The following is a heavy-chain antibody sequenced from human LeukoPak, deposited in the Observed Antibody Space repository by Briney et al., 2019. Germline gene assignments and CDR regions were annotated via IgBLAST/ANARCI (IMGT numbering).Heavy chain of an antibody. CDR1: GFTFSSYA. V-gene: IGHV3-30-3*01. D-gene: IGHD4-17*01. J-gene: IGHJ4*02. CDR3: ARGTTVTTLHLDY. CDR2: ISYDGSNK. Sequence: GRSLRLSCAASGFTFSSYAMHWVRQAPAKGLEWVAVISYDGSNKYYADSVKGRFTISRDNSKNTLYLQMNSLRAEDTAVYYCARGTTVTTLHLDYWGQGTLVTVSS.